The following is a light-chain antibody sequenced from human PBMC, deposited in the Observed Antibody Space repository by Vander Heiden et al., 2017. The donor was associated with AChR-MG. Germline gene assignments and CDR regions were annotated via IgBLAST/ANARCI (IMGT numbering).Light chain of an antibody. CDR1: RLSNKY. CDR2: QDN. CDR3: QVWDSDTDV. J-gene: IGLJ1*01. V-gene: IGLV3-1*01. Sequence: SYDLTQSPSVSVSPGQTATITCSGERLSNKYTSWYHLRPGQSPVLVIFQDNLRPSGIPERFSGSNSGNTATLTISGIQSMDDGDYYRQVWDSDTDVFGTGTKVTV.